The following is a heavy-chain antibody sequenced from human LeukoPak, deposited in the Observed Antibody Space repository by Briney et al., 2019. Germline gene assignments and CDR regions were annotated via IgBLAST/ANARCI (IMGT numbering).Heavy chain of an antibody. Sequence: GASVKVSCKASGYTFTGYYMHWVRQAPGQGLEWMGWINPNSGGTNYAQKFQGRVTMTRDTSISTAYMELSRLRSDDTAVYYCARVERYYYGSGSYYTGDDYWGQGTLVTVSS. CDR1: GYTFTGYY. D-gene: IGHD3-10*01. CDR3: ARVERYYYGSGSYYTGDDY. V-gene: IGHV1-2*02. J-gene: IGHJ4*02. CDR2: INPNSGGT.